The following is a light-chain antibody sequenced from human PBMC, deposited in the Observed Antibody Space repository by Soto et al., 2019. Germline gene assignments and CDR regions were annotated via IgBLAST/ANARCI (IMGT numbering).Light chain of an antibody. Sequence: QSVLTQPPSASGTPGQSITMSCSGSSSNIGGHTVKWYQQLPGSAPRLLIYTNNQRPSGVPDRFSGSKSGTSASLAISGLQSEDEASYYCASWDDTLTGGVFGGGTKRTVL. J-gene: IGLJ3*02. CDR1: SSNIGGHT. CDR2: TNN. V-gene: IGLV1-44*01. CDR3: ASWDDTLTGGV.